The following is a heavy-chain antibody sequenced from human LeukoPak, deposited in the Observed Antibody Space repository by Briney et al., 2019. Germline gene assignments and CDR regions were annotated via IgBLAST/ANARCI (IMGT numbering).Heavy chain of an antibody. CDR1: GYTFTSYG. CDR3: ARDLGGYYYDSSGINAEYFQH. D-gene: IGHD3-22*01. J-gene: IGHJ1*01. Sequence: ASVKVSCKASGYTFTSYGISWVRQAPGQGLEWTGWISAYNGNTNYAQKLQGRVTMTTDTSTSTAYMELRSLRSDDTAVYYCARDLGGYYYDSSGINAEYFQHWGQGTLVTVSS. CDR2: ISAYNGNT. V-gene: IGHV1-18*01.